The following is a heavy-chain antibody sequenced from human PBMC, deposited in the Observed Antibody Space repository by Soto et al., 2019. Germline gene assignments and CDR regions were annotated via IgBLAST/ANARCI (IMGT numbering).Heavy chain of an antibody. CDR3: ASDCSGGSCYPALGA. Sequence: EVHLVESGGGLIQPGGSLTLSCAASGFAVSNTYMSWVRQAPGRGLEWVSFIYSDGTTCYADSVKGRFTISRDTSKNTLYLQMNSLRAEDTAVYYCASDCSGGSCYPALGAWGQGTLVTVSS. V-gene: IGHV3-53*01. D-gene: IGHD2-15*01. CDR1: GFAVSNTY. J-gene: IGHJ5*02. CDR2: IYSDGTT.